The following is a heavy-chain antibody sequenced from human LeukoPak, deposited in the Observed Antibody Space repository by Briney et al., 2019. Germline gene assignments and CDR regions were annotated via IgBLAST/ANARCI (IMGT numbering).Heavy chain of an antibody. V-gene: IGHV3-33*01. CDR1: GFTFNKYG. J-gene: IGHJ4*02. CDR3: ARDRTYSSSPEGRSHFNS. D-gene: IGHD3-22*01. CDR2: IWSDGSER. Sequence: KSGGSLRLSCAASGFTFNKYGMHWVRQAPGEGVEWVAVIWSDGSERYYADSVKGRFTISRDNSKTTVDLQMNSLRAEDRAVYYCARDRTYSSSPEGRSHFNSWGQGTLVTVSS.